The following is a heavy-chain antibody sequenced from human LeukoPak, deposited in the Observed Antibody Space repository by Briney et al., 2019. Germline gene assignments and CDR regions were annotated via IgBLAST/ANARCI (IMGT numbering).Heavy chain of an antibody. J-gene: IGHJ4*02. V-gene: IGHV1-2*02. Sequence: ASVRVSCKASGYTLTGYYMHWVRQAPGQGREGMGWINPNSGGTNYAQKFQGRVTMTRDTSISTAYMELSRLRSDDTAVYYCARKQWELVFDYWGQGTLVTVSS. CDR1: GYTLTGYY. CDR2: INPNSGGT. D-gene: IGHD1-26*01. CDR3: ARKQWELVFDY.